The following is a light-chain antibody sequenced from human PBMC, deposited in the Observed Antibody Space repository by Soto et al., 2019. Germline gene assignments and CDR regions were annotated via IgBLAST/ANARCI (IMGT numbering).Light chain of an antibody. V-gene: IGLV2-14*01. J-gene: IGLJ2*01. CDR2: EVS. CDR1: SSDVGGYNY. CDR3: SSSTTSSTVV. Sequence: QSALTQPASVSGSPGQSITISCTGTSSDVGGYNYVSWYQQHPGKAPKVMIYEVSNRPSGVSKRFSGSKSGNMASLTISGLQAEDEADYYCSSSTTSSTVVFGGGTKVTVL.